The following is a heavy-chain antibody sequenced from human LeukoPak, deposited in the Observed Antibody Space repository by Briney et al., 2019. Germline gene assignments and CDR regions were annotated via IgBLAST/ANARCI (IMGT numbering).Heavy chain of an antibody. CDR2: INPNSGGT. D-gene: IGHD1-1*01. J-gene: IGHJ3*01. CDR3: ARVASTTRRHDAFDV. V-gene: IGHV1-2*02. CDR1: GYTFSDYY. Sequence: ASVKVSCKASGYTFSDYYIHWVRQAPGQGLEWMGWINPNSGGTNYAQNFQGRVTMTRDTSIITAYMELSRLRSDDTAVYYCARVASTTRRHDAFDVWGQGTLVTVSS.